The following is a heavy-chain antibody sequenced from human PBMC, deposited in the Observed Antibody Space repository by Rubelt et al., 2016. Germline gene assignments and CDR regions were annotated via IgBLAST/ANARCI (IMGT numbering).Heavy chain of an antibody. D-gene: IGHD1-1*01. CDR3: ITDPATTAYS. J-gene: IGHJ1*01. CDR2: LKSTSDGGDK. V-gene: IGHV3-15*02. CDR1: GFTFSYFA. Sequence: EGQLLQSGDALIQPGGSLRLSCSASGFTFSYFAMNWVRQAPGKGMVWVCRLKSTSDGGDKEYARPVLGVNDRATLSRQWTSLRVEDSAVYYSITDPATTAYSWGQGTQVTVSS.